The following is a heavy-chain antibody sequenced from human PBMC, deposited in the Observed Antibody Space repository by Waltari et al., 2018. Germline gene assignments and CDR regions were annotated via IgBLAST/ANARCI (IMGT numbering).Heavy chain of an antibody. V-gene: IGHV3-23*01. CDR2: ITFVYDT. Sequence: EVQLLESGGDLVKPGGSLRLSCADYGITFSNYAINWVRLAPGTGWWRLSAITFVYDTYYADSVKGRFTISRDPSKDTVHLQMNGLRAEDTAVYYCATPVYNWDDPLHSWGQGTLVTVSS. J-gene: IGHJ4*02. CDR3: ATPVYNWDDPLHS. D-gene: IGHD1-20*01. CDR1: GITFSNYA.